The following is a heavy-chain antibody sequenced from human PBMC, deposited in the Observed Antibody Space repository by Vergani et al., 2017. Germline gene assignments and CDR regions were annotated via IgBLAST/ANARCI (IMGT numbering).Heavy chain of an antibody. V-gene: IGHV4-34*01. CDR3: ARVNTETNGHLYYYYYMDV. D-gene: IGHD4-11*01. J-gene: IGHJ6*03. CDR1: GGSFTSYH. CDR2: IDHTGRP. Sequence: QVQLQQWGGGLLKPSETLSLTCVVNGGSFTSYHWTWIRQSPGEGLEWVGDIDHTGRPDYNPPLKSRLTMSVDNSLNQFSLTLNSVTATDTAIYFCARVNTETNGHLYYYYYMDVWGQGTAVTVS.